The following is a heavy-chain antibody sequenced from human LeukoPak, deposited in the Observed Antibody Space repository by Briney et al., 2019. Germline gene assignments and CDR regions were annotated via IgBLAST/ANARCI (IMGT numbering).Heavy chain of an antibody. J-gene: IGHJ4*02. D-gene: IGHD1-7*01. V-gene: IGHV4-39*07. CDR1: GGSISSSSYY. CDR2: IYYSGST. Sequence: SETLSLTCTVSGGSISSSSYYWGWIRQPPGKGLEWIGSIYYSGSTNYNPSLKSRVTISVDTSKNQFSLKLSSVTAADTAVYYCARAKGYNWNYDYWGQGTLVTVSS. CDR3: ARAKGYNWNYDY.